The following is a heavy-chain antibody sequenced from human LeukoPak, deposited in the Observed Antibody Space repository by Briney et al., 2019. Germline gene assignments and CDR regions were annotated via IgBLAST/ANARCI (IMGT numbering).Heavy chain of an antibody. D-gene: IGHD3-10*01. J-gene: IGHJ4*02. Sequence: GASVKVSCKASGYTFTGYYMHWVRQVPGQGLEWMGWINPNSGGTNYAQKFQGTVTMTRDTSISTAYMELSRLRSDDTAVYYCARGGEGAAIDYFDYWGQGTLVTVSS. CDR1: GYTFTGYY. CDR2: INPNSGGT. V-gene: IGHV1-2*02. CDR3: ARGGEGAAIDYFDY.